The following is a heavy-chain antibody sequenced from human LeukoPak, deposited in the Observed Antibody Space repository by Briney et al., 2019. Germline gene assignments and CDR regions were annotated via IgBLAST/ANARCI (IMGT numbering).Heavy chain of an antibody. CDR2: INPNSGNT. Sequence: GASVKVSYKASGYTFTSYDINWVRQATGQGLEWMGWINPNSGNTGYAQKFQGRVTMTRNTSISTAYMELGSLRSDDTAVYYCARGAYRGYYYSQNFDYWGQGTLVTVSS. CDR3: ARGAYRGYYYSQNFDY. D-gene: IGHD3-22*01. CDR1: GYTFTSYD. J-gene: IGHJ4*02. V-gene: IGHV1-8*01.